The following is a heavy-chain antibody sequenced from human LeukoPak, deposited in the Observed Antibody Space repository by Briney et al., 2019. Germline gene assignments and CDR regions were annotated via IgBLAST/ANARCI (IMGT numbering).Heavy chain of an antibody. CDR2: ISYDGSNK. V-gene: IGHV3-30-3*01. Sequence: GGSLRLSCAASGFTFSSYAMHWVRQAPGKGLEWVAVISYDGSNKYYADSVKGRFTISRDNSKNTLYLQMNSLRAEDTAVYYCACLWFGESRDYYYGMDVWGQGTTVTVSS. D-gene: IGHD3-10*01. CDR3: ACLWFGESRDYYYGMDV. CDR1: GFTFSSYA. J-gene: IGHJ6*02.